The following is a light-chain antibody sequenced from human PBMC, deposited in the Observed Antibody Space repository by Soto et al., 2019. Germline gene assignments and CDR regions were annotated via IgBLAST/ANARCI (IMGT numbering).Light chain of an antibody. CDR1: QSVSSY. J-gene: IGKJ1*01. V-gene: IGKV3-15*01. CDR2: GAS. Sequence: IGITRTPASLSVSPEERATLSCRASQSVSSYLAWYQQKPGQAPRLLIYGASTRATGIPARFSGSGSGTEFTLTISSLQSEDFAVYYCQQYNDWPPWTFGQGSKVDIK. CDR3: QQYNDWPPWT.